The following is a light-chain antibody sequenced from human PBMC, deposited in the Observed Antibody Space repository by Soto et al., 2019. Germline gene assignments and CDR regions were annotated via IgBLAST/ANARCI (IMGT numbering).Light chain of an antibody. CDR3: QQYSSSPRT. J-gene: IGKJ2*02. CDR1: QSVSSDY. Sequence: ENVVTQSPGTLSLSPGEGATLSCRASQSVSSDYLAWYQQKPGQAPRLLIYSASSRSTGVPDRFSGSGSGTEFSLTIRRLEPEDFAVYYCQQYSSSPRTFGQGTKLEMK. V-gene: IGKV3-20*01. CDR2: SAS.